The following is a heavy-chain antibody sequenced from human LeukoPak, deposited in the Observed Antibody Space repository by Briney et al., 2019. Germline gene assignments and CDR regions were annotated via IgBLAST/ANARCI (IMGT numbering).Heavy chain of an antibody. J-gene: IGHJ4*02. CDR1: GFTFIDYD. D-gene: IGHD6-19*01. CDR2: IGIRGDT. CDR3: ARGGIQVSGIDEFDY. V-gene: IGHV3-13*01. Sequence: PGGSLRLSCAASGFTFIDYDMHWVRQVMGKGLEWVSAIGIRGDTHYSGSVKGRFTISRENVESSLYLQMNSLRAEDTAVYYCARGGIQVSGIDEFDYWGQGTLVTVSS.